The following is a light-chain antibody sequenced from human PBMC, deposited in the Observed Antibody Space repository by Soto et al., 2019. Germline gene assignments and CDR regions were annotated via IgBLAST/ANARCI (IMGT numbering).Light chain of an antibody. Sequence: DIQMTQSPSSLSAAVGDRVTITCRASQSISSYLNWYQQKPGKAPQLLIYAASSLQSGVPSRFSGSGSGTDFTLTISSLQPEDFATCDWQHSYSTACTCSRENKLEIK. CDR2: AAS. CDR1: QSISSY. V-gene: IGKV1-39*01. J-gene: IGKJ2*02. CDR3: QHSYSTACT.